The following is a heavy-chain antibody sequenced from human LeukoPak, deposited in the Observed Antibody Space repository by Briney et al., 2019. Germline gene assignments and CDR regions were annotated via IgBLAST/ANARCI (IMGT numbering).Heavy chain of an antibody. J-gene: IGHJ6*02. V-gene: IGHV3-33*01. D-gene: IGHD3-16*01. CDR1: GFIFSNHG. CDR2: IWYDGCIK. CDR3: ARDRPGGGINGMDV. Sequence: GGSLRLSCAASGFIFSNHGMHWVRQAPGKGLEWVAVIWYDGCIKYYADSVKGRFSTSRDNSKNTVDLQMNSLRVEDTAVYYCARDRPGGGINGMDVWGQGTTVTVSS.